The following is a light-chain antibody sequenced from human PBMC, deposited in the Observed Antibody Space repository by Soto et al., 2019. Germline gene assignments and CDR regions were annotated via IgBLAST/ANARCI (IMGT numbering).Light chain of an antibody. CDR1: QSISSW. Sequence: DIQTTQSPSTLSASVGDRVTITCRASQSISSWLAWYQQKPGKAPKRLIYAASSLQSGVPSRFSGSGSGTDFTLTISSLQPEDFATYYCQQSNSFPWTFGQGTKVDIK. J-gene: IGKJ1*01. CDR3: QQSNSFPWT. CDR2: AAS. V-gene: IGKV1-12*01.